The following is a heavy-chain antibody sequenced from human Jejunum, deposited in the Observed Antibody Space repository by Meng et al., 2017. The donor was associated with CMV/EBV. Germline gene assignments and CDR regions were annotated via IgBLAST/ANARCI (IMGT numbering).Heavy chain of an antibody. J-gene: IGHJ4*02. D-gene: IGHD3-22*01. Sequence: QVHLQGSGPGLVRPSETLSLTCTVSGDSISNYFWSWIRHPAGKKLEWIGRFSPGGNINYIPSLKGRLTMSVDTSNNQIFLNVTSVTAADTALYYCARGESRGYYYFDYWGQGILVTVSS. CDR2: FSPGGNI. V-gene: IGHV4-4*07. CDR1: GDSISNYF. CDR3: ARGESRGYYYFDY.